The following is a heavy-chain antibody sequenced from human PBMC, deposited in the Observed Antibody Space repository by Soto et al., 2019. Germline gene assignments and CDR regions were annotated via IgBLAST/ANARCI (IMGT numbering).Heavy chain of an antibody. J-gene: IGHJ6*02. Sequence: QVQLQESGPGLVKPSETLPLTCTVSGGSISTYYWSWIRQPPGKGLEWIGSIYYSGSTNYNPTLKSRVTISIDTSKNHFSLKLSSVTAADTAVYYCARDSGHYGMDVWGQGTTVTVSS. D-gene: IGHD7-27*01. CDR1: GGSISTYY. CDR2: IYYSGST. V-gene: IGHV4-59*01. CDR3: ARDSGHYGMDV.